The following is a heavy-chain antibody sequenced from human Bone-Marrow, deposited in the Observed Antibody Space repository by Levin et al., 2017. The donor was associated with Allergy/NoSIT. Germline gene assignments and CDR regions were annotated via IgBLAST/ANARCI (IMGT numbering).Heavy chain of an antibody. D-gene: IGHD5-18*01. CDR1: GGPISSYY. CDR3: GAGHSRDPIDY. Sequence: SQTLSLTCTVSGGPISSYYWSWIRQPPGKGLEWIGYFYNTESINYNPSLKSRVTISVVTSKNQVSLNLQSVTAADTAVYYCGAGHSRDPIDYWGQGTLVTVSS. J-gene: IGHJ4*02. V-gene: IGHV4-4*09. CDR2: FYNTESI.